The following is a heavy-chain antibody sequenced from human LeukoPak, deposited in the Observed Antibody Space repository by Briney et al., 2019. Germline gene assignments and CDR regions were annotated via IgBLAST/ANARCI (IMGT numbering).Heavy chain of an antibody. D-gene: IGHD3-3*01. CDR3: ASRLLRFLEWLLYPLYYYYYMDV. Sequence: ASVKVSCKASGYTFTGYYMHWVRQAPGQGLEWMGWINPNSGGTNYAQKFQGRVTMTRDTSISTAYMELSRLRSDDTAVYYCASRLLRFLEWLLYPLYYYYYMDVWGKGTTVTVSS. J-gene: IGHJ6*03. CDR2: INPNSGGT. CDR1: GYTFTGYY. V-gene: IGHV1-2*02.